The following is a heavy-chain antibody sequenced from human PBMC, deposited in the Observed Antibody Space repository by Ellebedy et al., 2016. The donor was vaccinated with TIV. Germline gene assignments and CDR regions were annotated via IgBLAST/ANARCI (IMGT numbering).Heavy chain of an antibody. J-gene: IGHJ2*01. CDR3: ARGGRDSSGQYEDWYYDL. CDR2: IWFDGSKQ. V-gene: IGHV3-33*01. D-gene: IGHD3-22*01. Sequence: GESLKISCAASGFILSNYGVHWVRQAPGKGLEWVALIWFDGSKQYYADSVKGRFTISRDNSKNTVYLQMNSLRVEDTAVYYCARGGRDSSGQYEDWYYDLWGRGTLATVSS. CDR1: GFILSNYG.